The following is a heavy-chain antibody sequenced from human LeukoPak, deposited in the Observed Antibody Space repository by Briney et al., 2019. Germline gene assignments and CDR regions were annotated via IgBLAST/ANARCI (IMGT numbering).Heavy chain of an antibody. CDR1: GFTFSRNG. V-gene: IGHV3-30*19. J-gene: IGHJ5*02. CDR2: IKRDESEK. D-gene: IGHD4-11*01. CDR3: ARDSYRDWFDP. Sequence: PGGSLRLSCTASGFTFSRNGMHWVRQAPGKGLEWVAFIKRDESEKWYLNSVRGRFTISRDNSKNTLYLQMNSLRAEDTAVYYCARDSYRDWFDPWGQGTLVTVSS.